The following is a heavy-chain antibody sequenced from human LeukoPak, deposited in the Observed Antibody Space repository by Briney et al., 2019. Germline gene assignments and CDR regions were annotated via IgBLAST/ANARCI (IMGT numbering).Heavy chain of an antibody. CDR2: ISGSGDTT. V-gene: IGHV3-23*01. J-gene: IGHJ1*01. CDR3: ESWHIVSSGFQH. CDR1: GFTFSSYA. Sequence: PGGSLRLSCATSGFTFSSYALTWVRQAPGMGLEWVSAISGSGDTTYYADSVKGRFTISRDNSKNTLYLQMNSLRAEDTAVYYCESWHIVSSGFQHWGQGTLVTVSS. D-gene: IGHD6-13*01.